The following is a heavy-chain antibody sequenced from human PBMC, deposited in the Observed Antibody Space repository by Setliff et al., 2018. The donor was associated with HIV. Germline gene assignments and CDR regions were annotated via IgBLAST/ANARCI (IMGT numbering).Heavy chain of an antibody. D-gene: IGHD3-10*01. CDR3: ARVPSSLNWFGP. Sequence: SETLSLTCTVSGGSIRSSSYYWGWIRQPPGKGLEWIGYIHYSGSTYYNPSLRSRVSMSIDTSKNQFSLKLSSVTAADTAVYYCARVPSSLNWFGPWGQGTLVTVSS. CDR1: GGSIRSSSYY. CDR2: IHYSGST. V-gene: IGHV4-31*03. J-gene: IGHJ5*02.